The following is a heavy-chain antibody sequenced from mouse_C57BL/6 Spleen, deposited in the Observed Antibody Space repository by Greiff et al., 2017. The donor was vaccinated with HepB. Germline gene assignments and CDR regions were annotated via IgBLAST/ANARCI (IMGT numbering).Heavy chain of an antibody. CDR3: ARSAGTGTWFAY. Sequence: DVKLVESGAELVKPGASVKLSCTASGFNIKDYYMHWVKQRTEQGLEWIGRIDPEDGETKYAPKFQGKATITADTSSNTAYLQLSSLTSEDTAVYYCARSAGTGTWFAYWGQGTLVTVSA. J-gene: IGHJ3*01. D-gene: IGHD4-1*01. V-gene: IGHV14-2*01. CDR2: IDPEDGET. CDR1: GFNIKDYY.